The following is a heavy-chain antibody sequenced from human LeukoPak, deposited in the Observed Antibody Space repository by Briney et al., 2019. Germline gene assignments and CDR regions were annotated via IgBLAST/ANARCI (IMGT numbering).Heavy chain of an antibody. D-gene: IGHD3-16*01. CDR2: INHSGST. V-gene: IGHV4-34*01. J-gene: IGHJ5*02. CDR3: ARGSWESSRSWFDP. Sequence: SETLSLTCAVYGGSFSGYYWSWIRQPPGKGLEWIGEINHSGSTNYNPSLKSRVSMSVDTSKNQFSLKLSSVTAADTAAYYCARGSWESSRSWFDPWGQGTLVTVSS. CDR1: GGSFSGYY.